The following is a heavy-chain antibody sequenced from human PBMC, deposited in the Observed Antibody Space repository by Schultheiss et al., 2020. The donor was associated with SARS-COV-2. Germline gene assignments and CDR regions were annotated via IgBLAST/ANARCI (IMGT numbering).Heavy chain of an antibody. Sequence: GGSLRLSCAASGFTFSSYGMHWVRQAPGKGLEWVAVIWYDGSNKYYADSVKGRFTISRDNSKNTLYLKMNSLRAEDTAVYYCARDVFVGIAEGIGYYFDYWGQGTLVTGSS. V-gene: IGHV3-33*01. D-gene: IGHD6-13*01. CDR3: ARDVFVGIAEGIGYYFDY. CDR2: IWYDGSNK. CDR1: GFTFSSYG. J-gene: IGHJ4*02.